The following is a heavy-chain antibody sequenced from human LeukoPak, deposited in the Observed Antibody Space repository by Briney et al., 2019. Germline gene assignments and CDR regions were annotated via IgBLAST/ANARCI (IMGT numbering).Heavy chain of an antibody. V-gene: IGHV4-61*02. CDR3: ARDVGVRGARHYYMDV. Sequence: PSETLSLTCTVSGGSISSSSYYWSWIRQPAGKGLEWIGRIYTSGSTNYNPSLKSRVTMSVDTSKNQFSLKLSSVTAADTAVYYCARDVGVRGARHYYMDVWGKGTTVTISS. J-gene: IGHJ6*03. CDR1: GGSISSSSYY. D-gene: IGHD3-10*01. CDR2: IYTSGST.